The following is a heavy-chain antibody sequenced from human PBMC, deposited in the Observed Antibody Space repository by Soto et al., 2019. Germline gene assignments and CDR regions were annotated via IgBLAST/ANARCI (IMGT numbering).Heavy chain of an antibody. CDR1: GGSFSGYY. V-gene: IGHV4-34*01. CDR3: ARGTLRDPHAGREGYYFDY. Sequence: QVQLQQWGAGLLKPSETLSLTCAVYGGSFSGYYWSWIRQPPGKGLEWIGEINHSGSTNYNPSLKRRVTITVDTSKNQFSLTLSSVTAADTAVYYCARGTLRDPHAGREGYYFDYWGQGTLVTVSS. D-gene: IGHD4-17*01. CDR2: INHSGST. J-gene: IGHJ4*02.